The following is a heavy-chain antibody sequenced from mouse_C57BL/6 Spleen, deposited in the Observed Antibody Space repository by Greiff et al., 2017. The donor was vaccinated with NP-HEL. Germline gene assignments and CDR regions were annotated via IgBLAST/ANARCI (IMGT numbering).Heavy chain of an antibody. CDR3: ASRRGYVSTWFAY. CDR2: INPNNGGT. J-gene: IGHJ3*01. D-gene: IGHD2-2*01. V-gene: IGHV1-18*01. Sequence: EVQLQQSGPELVKPGASVKIPCKASGYTFTDYNMDWVKQSHGKSLEWIGDINPNNGGTIYNQKFKGKATLIVDKSSSTAYMELRSLTSEDTAVYDCASRRGYVSTWFAYWGQGTLVTVSA. CDR1: GYTFTDYN.